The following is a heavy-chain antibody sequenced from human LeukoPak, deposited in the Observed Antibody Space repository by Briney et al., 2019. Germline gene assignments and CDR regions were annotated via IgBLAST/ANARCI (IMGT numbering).Heavy chain of an antibody. J-gene: IGHJ6*03. Sequence: ASVKVSCKVSGYTFNELSMHWLRQAPGKGLEWMGGFDPEKGKTIYAQKFQGRVTMTEDTSTDTAYMELSSLTSEDTAVYYCATLVYYYMDVWGKGTTVTVSS. CDR2: FDPEKGKT. V-gene: IGHV1-24*01. CDR1: GYTFNELS. CDR3: ATLVYYYMDV.